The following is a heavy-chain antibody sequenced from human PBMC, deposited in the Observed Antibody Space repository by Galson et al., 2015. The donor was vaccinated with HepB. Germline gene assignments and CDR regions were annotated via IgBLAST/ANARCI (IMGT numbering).Heavy chain of an antibody. D-gene: IGHD2-15*01. CDR1: GYTFTSYG. CDR2: ISTCNGNT. J-gene: IGHJ6*02. CDR3: ARVDCSGGSCYGDYYYYYGMDV. Sequence: QSGAEVKKPGASVKVSCKTSGYTFTSYGISWVRQAPGQGLEWMGWISTCNGNTNYAQKLQGRVTMTTDTSTSIAYMELRSLRSDDTAIYYCARVDCSGGSCYGDYYYYYGMDVWGQGTTVTVSS. V-gene: IGHV1-18*04.